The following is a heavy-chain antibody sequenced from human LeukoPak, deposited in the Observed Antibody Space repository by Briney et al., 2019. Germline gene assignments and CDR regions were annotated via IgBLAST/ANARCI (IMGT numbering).Heavy chain of an antibody. Sequence: GRSLRLSCAASGFTFDDYALHWVRQAPGKGLEWVSGISWNSGSIGYADSVKGRFTISRDNAKNSLYLQMISLRAEDTALYYCAKAKWELLQDYFDYWGQGTLVTVSS. J-gene: IGHJ4*02. CDR1: GFTFDDYA. V-gene: IGHV3-9*01. CDR2: ISWNSGSI. CDR3: AKAKWELLQDYFDY. D-gene: IGHD1-26*01.